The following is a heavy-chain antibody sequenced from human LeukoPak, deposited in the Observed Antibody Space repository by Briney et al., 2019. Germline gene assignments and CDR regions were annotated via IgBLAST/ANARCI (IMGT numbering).Heavy chain of an antibody. V-gene: IGHV4-4*08. CDR1: GGSISSHD. CDR2: IYNNGRT. CDR3: ARRAPDWGAPDAFDI. J-gene: IGHJ3*02. D-gene: IGHD7-27*01. Sequence: PETLSLTCTVSGGSISSHDWNWIRQPPGKGLEWIGNIYNNGRTSYNPSLKSRVTISVDTSKNQFSLKLTSVTAADTAVYYCARRAPDWGAPDAFDIWGQGTMVTVSS.